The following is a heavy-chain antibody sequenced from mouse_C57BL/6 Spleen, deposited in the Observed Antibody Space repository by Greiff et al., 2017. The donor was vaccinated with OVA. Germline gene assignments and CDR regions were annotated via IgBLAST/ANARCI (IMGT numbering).Heavy chain of an antibody. CDR3: ARRDYYYGSSDAMDY. CDR2: IYPGSGST. D-gene: IGHD1-1*01. J-gene: IGHJ4*01. V-gene: IGHV1-55*01. CDR1: GYTFTSYW. Sequence: VQLQQPGAELVKPGASVKMSCKASGYTFTSYWITWVKQRPGQGLEWIGDIYPGSGSTNYNEKFKRKATLTVDTSSSTAYMQLSSLTSEDSAVYYCARRDYYYGSSDAMDYWGQGTSVTVSS.